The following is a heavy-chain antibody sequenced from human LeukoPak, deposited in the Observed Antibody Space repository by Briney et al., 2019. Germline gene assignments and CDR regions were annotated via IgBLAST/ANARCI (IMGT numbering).Heavy chain of an antibody. CDR1: GGSISSYY. V-gene: IGHV4-59*08. D-gene: IGHD4/OR15-4a*01. Sequence: SETLSLTCTVSGGSISSYYWSWIRQPPGKGLEWIGYIYYSGSTNYNPSLKRRVTISVDTSKNQFSLKLSSVTAADTAVYYCARRFLTGMDVWGQGTTVTVSS. J-gene: IGHJ6*02. CDR3: ARRFLTGMDV. CDR2: IYYSGST.